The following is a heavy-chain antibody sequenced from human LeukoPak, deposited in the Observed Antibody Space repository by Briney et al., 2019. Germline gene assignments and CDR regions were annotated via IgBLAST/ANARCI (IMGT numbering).Heavy chain of an antibody. CDR2: ISYDGGDK. V-gene: IGHV3-30*04. CDR3: AKGEPSKAVVAAWIGY. J-gene: IGHJ4*02. Sequence: GRSLRLSCAAAGFTFNNYAMHWVRQAPGKGLEWVAVISYDGGDKYYTDSLKGRFTVSRDNSKNTVYLQVNSLRVEDRGVYYCAKGEPSKAVVAAWIGYWGQGTLVTVSS. D-gene: IGHD2-15*01. CDR1: GFTFNNYA.